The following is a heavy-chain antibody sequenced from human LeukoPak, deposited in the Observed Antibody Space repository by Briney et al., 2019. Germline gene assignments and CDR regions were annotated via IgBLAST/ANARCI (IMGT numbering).Heavy chain of an antibody. CDR1: GFTFSSYS. J-gene: IGHJ4*02. V-gene: IGHV3-48*02. CDR2: ISSSSSTI. CDR3: ARDDTTYYDYIWGSYRSPYFDY. Sequence: GGSLRLSCAASGFTFSSYSMNWVRQAPGKGLEWVSYISSSSSTIYYADSVKGRFTIPRDNAKNSLYLQMNSLRDEDTAVYYCARDDTTYYDYIWGSYRSPYFDYWGQGTLVTVSS. D-gene: IGHD3-16*02.